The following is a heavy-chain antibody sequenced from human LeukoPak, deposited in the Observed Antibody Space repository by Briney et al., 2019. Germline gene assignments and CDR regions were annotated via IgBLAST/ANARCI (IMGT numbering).Heavy chain of an antibody. CDR1: GGSISSYY. Sequence: PSETLSLTCTVSGGSISSYYWSWIRQPAGKGLEWIGRIYTSGSTNYNPSLKSRVTMSVDTSKNQFSLKLSSVTAAGTAVYYCARDIAAGSGSYTWFDPWGQGTLVTVSS. CDR3: ARDIAAGSGSYTWFDP. D-gene: IGHD3-10*01. CDR2: IYTSGST. V-gene: IGHV4-4*07. J-gene: IGHJ5*02.